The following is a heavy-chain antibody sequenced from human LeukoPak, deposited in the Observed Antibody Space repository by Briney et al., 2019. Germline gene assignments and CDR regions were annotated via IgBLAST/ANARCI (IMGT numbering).Heavy chain of an antibody. CDR3: AKAPYYYDSSGYYDY. CDR2: ISGSGGST. CDR1: GFTFSSYA. V-gene: IGHV3-23*01. Sequence: GGSLRLSCAASGFTFSSYAMSWVRQAPGKGLEWVSAISGSGGSTYYADSVKGRFTISRDNSKNTLYLQMNSLRAEDTAVYYWAKAPYYYDSSGYYDYWGQGTLVTVSS. J-gene: IGHJ4*02. D-gene: IGHD3-22*01.